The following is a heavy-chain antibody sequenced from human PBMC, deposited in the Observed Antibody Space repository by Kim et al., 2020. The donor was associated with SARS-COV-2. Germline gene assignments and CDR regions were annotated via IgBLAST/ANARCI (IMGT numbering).Heavy chain of an antibody. CDR2: ISYDGSNK. J-gene: IGHJ6*01. D-gene: IGHD6-13*01. Sequence: GGSLRLSCAASGFTFSSYAMHWVRQAPGKGLEWVAVISYDGSNKYYADSVKGRFTISRDNSKNTLYLQMNSLRAEDTAVYYCARDSSSWYAQYSNYYGM. CDR1: GFTFSSYA. V-gene: IGHV3-30*04. CDR3: ARDSSSWYAQYSNYYGM.